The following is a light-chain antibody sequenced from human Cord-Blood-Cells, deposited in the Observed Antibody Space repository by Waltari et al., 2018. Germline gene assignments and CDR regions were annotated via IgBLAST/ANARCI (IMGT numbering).Light chain of an antibody. Sequence: QPVLTQSPSASGTPGQRVTISCSGSSSNIRSNTVNRYQQLPGTAPKLLIYRNNQRPSGVPDRFSGSKSGTSASLAISGLQAEDEADYYCAAWDDSLNGVVFGGGTKLTVL. CDR2: RNN. CDR3: AAWDDSLNGVV. CDR1: SSNIRSNT. J-gene: IGLJ2*01. V-gene: IGLV1-44*01.